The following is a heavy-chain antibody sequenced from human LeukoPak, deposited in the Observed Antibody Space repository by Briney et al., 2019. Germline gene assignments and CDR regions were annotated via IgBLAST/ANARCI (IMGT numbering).Heavy chain of an antibody. V-gene: IGHV5-51*01. CDR1: GYSFTSYW. CDR2: IYSIDSDT. CDR3: AASRGLIIGDAFDI. Sequence: GESLKISCKGSGYSFTSYWIGWVRQMPGKGLEWMGIIYSIDSDTKYSPSFQGQVTISADKSISTAYLLWSTLKASDTAMYYCAASRGLIIGDAFDIWGQGTMVTVSS. J-gene: IGHJ3*02. D-gene: IGHD3-10*01.